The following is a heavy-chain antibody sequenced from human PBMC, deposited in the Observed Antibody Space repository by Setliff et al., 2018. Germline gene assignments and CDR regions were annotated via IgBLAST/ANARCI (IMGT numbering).Heavy chain of an antibody. J-gene: IGHJ4*01. V-gene: IGHV3-48*03. CDR2: INNWGYST. CDR1: GFTFTSHG. Sequence: PGGSLRLSCEVSGFTFTSHGMNWLRQAPGRGLEWISYINNWGYSTYYADSVKGRFTISRDNAKNSLFLQMNSLRAEDTGVYYCAKDRDNRWHNFDSWGHGVLVTVSS. D-gene: IGHD1-1*01. CDR3: AKDRDNRWHNFDS.